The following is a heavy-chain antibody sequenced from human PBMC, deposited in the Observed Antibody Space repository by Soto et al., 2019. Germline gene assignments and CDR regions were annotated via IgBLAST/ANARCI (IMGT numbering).Heavy chain of an antibody. V-gene: IGHV4-34*01. Sequence: KPSETLSLTCAVYGGSFSGYYWSWIRQPPGKGLEWIGEINHSGSTNYNPSLKSRVTISVDTSKNQFSLKLSSVTAADTAVYYCARIHGRKHRFGYYYMDVWGKGTTVTVSS. CDR2: INHSGST. CDR1: GGSFSGYY. CDR3: ARIHGRKHRFGYYYMDV. D-gene: IGHD1-26*01. J-gene: IGHJ6*03.